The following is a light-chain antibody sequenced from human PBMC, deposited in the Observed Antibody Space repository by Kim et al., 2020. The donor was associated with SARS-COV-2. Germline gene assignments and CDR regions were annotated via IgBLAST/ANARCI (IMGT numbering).Light chain of an antibody. J-gene: IGLJ2*01. CDR3: SSFTTSTTRL. CDR2: DVN. CDR1: SKDIGSYDY. V-gene: IGLV2-14*03. Sequence: GQSSTISCNGTSKDIGSYDYVSWYQQHPGKAPKLILYDVNDRPSGVSGRFSGSKSGNTASLTISGLQAEDEADYYCSSFTTSTTRLFGGGTQLTVL.